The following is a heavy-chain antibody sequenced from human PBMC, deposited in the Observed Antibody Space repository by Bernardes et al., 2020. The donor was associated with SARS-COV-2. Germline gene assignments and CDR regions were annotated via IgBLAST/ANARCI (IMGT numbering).Heavy chain of an antibody. CDR1: GFTFSNYG. CDR2: VWFDGSDI. Sequence: GGSLKLSCAASGFTFSNYGMHWLRQAPGKGMEWVAPVWFDGSDIDYADSVKGRFTISRDNSKNTLILQMNNLRAEDTAVYYCARDLIDSGAYFDYWCQGTLLTV. D-gene: IGHD3-16*02. J-gene: IGHJ4*02. CDR3: ARDLIDSGAYFDY. V-gene: IGHV3-33*01.